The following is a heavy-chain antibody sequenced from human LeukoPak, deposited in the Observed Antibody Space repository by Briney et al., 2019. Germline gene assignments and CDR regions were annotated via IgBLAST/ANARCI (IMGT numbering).Heavy chain of an antibody. V-gene: IGHV3-73*01. D-gene: IGHD4-17*01. Sequence: GGSLRLSCAASGFTFSSSAMDWVRQASGKGLEWVGRIRSKANRYATAYAASVKGRFTISRYDSKHTAYLQMNSQKTEDTAVYYCTRDYGDLLGAYWGQGTLVTVSS. J-gene: IGHJ4*02. CDR3: TRDYGDLLGAY. CDR2: IRSKANRYAT. CDR1: GFTFSSSA.